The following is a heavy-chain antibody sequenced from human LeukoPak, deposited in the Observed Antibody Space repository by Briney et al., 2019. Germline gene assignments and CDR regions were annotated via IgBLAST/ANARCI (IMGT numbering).Heavy chain of an antibody. CDR3: AREGTFYDILTGYYRTSFDY. V-gene: IGHV4-38-2*02. CDR2: IHHSGST. CDR1: GYSISSGYY. J-gene: IGHJ4*02. D-gene: IGHD3-9*01. Sequence: SETLSLTCTVSGYSISSGYYWGWIRQPPGKGLEWIGSIHHSGSTNYNPSLKSRVTISLDTSKNQFSLKLSSVTAADTAVYYCAREGTFYDILTGYYRTSFDYWGQGTLVTVSS.